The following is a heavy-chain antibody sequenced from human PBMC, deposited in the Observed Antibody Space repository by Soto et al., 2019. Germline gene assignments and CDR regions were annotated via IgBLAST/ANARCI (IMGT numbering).Heavy chain of an antibody. CDR1: GSPISSGGYY. CDR3: ASTYYTGDSGPYDY. D-gene: IGHD1-26*01. CDR2: IYYSGTT. V-gene: IGHV4-31*03. Sequence: TLSLTCTVSGSPISSGGYYWSWIRQHPGKGLEWIGYIYYSGTTYYNPSLESRVSISADTSENQFSLKVKSVTVADTAVYYCASTYYTGDSGPYDYWGQGTLVTVSS. J-gene: IGHJ4*02.